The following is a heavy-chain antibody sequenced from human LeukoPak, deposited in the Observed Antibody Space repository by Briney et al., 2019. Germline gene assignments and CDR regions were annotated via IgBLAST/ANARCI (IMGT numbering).Heavy chain of an antibody. CDR2: MNPNSGNT. Sequence: ASVKVSCKASGYTFTSYDINWVRQATGQGLEWMGWMNPNSGNTGYAQKFQGRVTITRNTSISTAYMELSSLRSEDAAVYYCARGRRYCSGGSCFYYFDYWGQGTLVTVS. J-gene: IGHJ4*02. D-gene: IGHD2-15*01. CDR3: ARGRRYCSGGSCFYYFDY. V-gene: IGHV1-8*03. CDR1: GYTFTSYD.